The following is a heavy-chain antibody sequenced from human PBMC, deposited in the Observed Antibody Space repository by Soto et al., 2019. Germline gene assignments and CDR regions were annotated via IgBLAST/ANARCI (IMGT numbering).Heavy chain of an antibody. V-gene: IGHV4-34*01. J-gene: IGHJ2*01. CDR3: ASHLKGTVSVYWYFDL. D-gene: IGHD4-17*01. CDR1: GGSFSGYH. Sequence: SETLSLTCAVYGGSFSGYHWSWIRQPPGKGLEWIGEIDHRGKTNYNPSLKSRVAISADTSKNQFSLKLNSVTAADTAVYYCASHLKGTVSVYWYFDLWGRGTLVTVSS. CDR2: IDHRGKT.